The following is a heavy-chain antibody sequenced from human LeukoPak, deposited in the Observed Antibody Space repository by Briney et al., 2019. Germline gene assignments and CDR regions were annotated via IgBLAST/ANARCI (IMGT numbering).Heavy chain of an antibody. CDR3: ARDGTTVTHNPYEVGAFDV. Sequence: KASETLSLTCTVSRGSISYNFHYWGWIRQSPGRGLEWIANIHSSGTSYYNPSLKSRVTISVDTSKNQFSLKLRSVTATDTGLYFCARDGTTVTHNPYEVGAFDVWGQGAVVTVSS. CDR1: RGSISYNFHY. CDR2: IHSSGTS. D-gene: IGHD4-17*01. V-gene: IGHV4-39*02. J-gene: IGHJ3*01.